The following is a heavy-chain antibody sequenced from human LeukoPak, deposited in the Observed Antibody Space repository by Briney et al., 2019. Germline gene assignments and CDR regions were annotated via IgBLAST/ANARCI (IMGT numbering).Heavy chain of an antibody. CDR3: ARQGSISAFDF. D-gene: IGHD2-21*01. V-gene: IGHV4-34*01. Sequence: SETLSLTCAVYIGSFSGYHWSWIRQPPGGGLEWIGEIDHSGNTKYNPSLKSRVTISVDTSKNQFSLKLRALSAADTAVYFCARQGSISAFDFWGRGTLVTVSS. CDR2: IDHSGNT. J-gene: IGHJ4*02. CDR1: IGSFSGYH.